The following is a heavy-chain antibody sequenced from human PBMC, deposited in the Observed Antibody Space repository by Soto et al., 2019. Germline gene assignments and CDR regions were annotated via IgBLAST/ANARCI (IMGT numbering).Heavy chain of an antibody. CDR3: ARYCSSTSCLRVGYYYYGMDV. V-gene: IGHV4-39*01. J-gene: IGHJ6*02. CDR2: IYYSGST. Sequence: SETLSLTCTVSGGSISSSIYYWGWIRHPPGNGLEWIGSIYYSGSTYYNPSLKSRVTISVDTSKNQFSLKLSSVTAADTAVYYCARYCSSTSCLRVGYYYYGMDVWGQGPTVTV. CDR1: GGSISSSIYY. D-gene: IGHD2-2*01.